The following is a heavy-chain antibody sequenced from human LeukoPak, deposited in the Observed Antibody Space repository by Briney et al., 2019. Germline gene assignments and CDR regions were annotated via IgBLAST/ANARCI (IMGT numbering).Heavy chain of an antibody. V-gene: IGHV4-38-2*01. CDR1: GYSISSGYY. CDR3: AKSGGYGLIDY. CDR2: IYYSGST. Sequence: PSETLSLTCSFSGYSISSGYYWGWIRQPPGKGLEWIGNIYYSGSTYYNASLQSRVTISIDTSKNQFSLRLNSVTAADTAMYYCAKSGGYGLIDYWGQGTLVTVSS. J-gene: IGHJ4*02. D-gene: IGHD1-26*01.